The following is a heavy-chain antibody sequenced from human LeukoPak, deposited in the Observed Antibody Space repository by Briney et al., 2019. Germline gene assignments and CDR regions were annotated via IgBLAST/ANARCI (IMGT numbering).Heavy chain of an antibody. CDR2: INHSGST. V-gene: IGHV4-34*01. CDR1: GGSFSGYY. D-gene: IGHD5-24*01. CDR3: ARGPAGIHGLHRGWFDP. J-gene: IGHJ5*02. Sequence: SETLSLTCAVYGGSFSGYYWSWLRQPPGKGLEWIGEINHSGSTNYNPSLKSRVTISVDTSKNQFSLKLSSVTAADTAVYYCARGPAGIHGLHRGWFDPWGQGTLVTASS.